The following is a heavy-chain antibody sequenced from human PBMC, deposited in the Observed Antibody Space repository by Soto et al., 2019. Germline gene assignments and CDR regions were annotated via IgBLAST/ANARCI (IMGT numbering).Heavy chain of an antibody. CDR3: ARESEYYDSSGYTYYFDY. Sequence: ESGGGLVKPGGSLRLSCAASGFTFSDYYMSWIRQAPGKGLEWVSYISSSSSYTNYADSVKGRFTISRDNAKNSLYLQMNSLRAEDTAVYYCARESEYYDSSGYTYYFDYWGQGTLVTVSS. D-gene: IGHD3-22*01. V-gene: IGHV3-11*06. CDR1: GFTFSDYY. J-gene: IGHJ4*02. CDR2: ISSSSSYT.